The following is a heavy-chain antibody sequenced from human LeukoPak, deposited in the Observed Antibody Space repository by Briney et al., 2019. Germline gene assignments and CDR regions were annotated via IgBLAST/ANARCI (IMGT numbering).Heavy chain of an antibody. J-gene: IGHJ4*02. V-gene: IGHV1-8*01. Sequence: ASVKVSCKASGYTFTSYDINWVRQATGQGLEWMGWMNPNSGNTGYAQKFQGRVTMTRNTSISTAYMELSSLGSEDTAVYYCARALWFGESWNDYWGQGTLITVSS. CDR1: GYTFTSYD. CDR3: ARALWFGESWNDY. D-gene: IGHD3-10*01. CDR2: MNPNSGNT.